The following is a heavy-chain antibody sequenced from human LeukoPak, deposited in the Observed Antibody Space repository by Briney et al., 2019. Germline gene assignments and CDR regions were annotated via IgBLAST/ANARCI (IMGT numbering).Heavy chain of an antibody. V-gene: IGHV1-69*13. CDR2: IIPIFGTA. CDR3: ANQQSRYDILTGYYRYFDY. Sequence: GASVKVSCXASGGTFSSYAISWVRQAPGQGLEWMGGIIPIFGTANYARKFQGRVTITADESTSTAYMELSSLRSEDTAVYYCANQQSRYDILTGYYRYFDYWGQGTLVTVSS. CDR1: GGTFSSYA. D-gene: IGHD3-9*01. J-gene: IGHJ4*02.